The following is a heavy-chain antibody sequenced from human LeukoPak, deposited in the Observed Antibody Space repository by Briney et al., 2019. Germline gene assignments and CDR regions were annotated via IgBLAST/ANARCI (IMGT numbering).Heavy chain of an antibody. D-gene: IGHD6-13*01. Sequence: PGGSLRLSCAASGFNFGEFWMAWVRQTQGMGLQWVADIKEDGSESFYVDSVKGRFTISRHNSKNTLYLQMNSLRAEDTAVYYCANAGRDSSSTISCCMDVRGQGTTVTVSS. J-gene: IGHJ6*02. CDR1: GFNFGEFW. CDR2: IKEDGSES. CDR3: ANAGRDSSSTISCCMDV. V-gene: IGHV3-7*01.